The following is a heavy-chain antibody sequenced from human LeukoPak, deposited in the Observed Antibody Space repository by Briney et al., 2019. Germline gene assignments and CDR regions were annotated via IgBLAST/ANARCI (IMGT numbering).Heavy chain of an antibody. J-gene: IGHJ2*01. V-gene: IGHV3-7*01. CDR3: ERLKRTPWHFDL. CDR2: IKEDGGEK. D-gene: IGHD1-1*01. Sequence: GGSLRLACAASGFTFRSYWMSWVRQAPGKGLEWVASIKEDGGEKHYVDSVKGRFTISRDSAKTSLDLQMNSLTAEDTAVYYCERLKRTPWHFDLWGRGTLVTVSS. CDR1: GFTFRSYW.